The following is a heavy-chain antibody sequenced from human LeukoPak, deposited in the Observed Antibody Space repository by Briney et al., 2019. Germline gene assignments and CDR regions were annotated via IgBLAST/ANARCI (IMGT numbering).Heavy chain of an antibody. D-gene: IGHD1-26*01. CDR1: GYTFTNYY. J-gene: IGHJ4*02. V-gene: IGHV1-46*01. Sequence: VASVKVSCKASGYTFTNYYLHWVRQAAGQGREGMGMINPGGGTTTYAQKFQGRVTITRDTSTSTVYMELSALRSEDRAVFYCARSVGATKIPVRFDYWGQGTLVTVS. CDR3: ARSVGATKIPVRFDY. CDR2: INPGGGTT.